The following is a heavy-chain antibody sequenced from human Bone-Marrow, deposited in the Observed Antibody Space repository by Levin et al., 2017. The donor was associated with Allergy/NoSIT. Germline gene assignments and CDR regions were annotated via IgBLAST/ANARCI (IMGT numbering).Heavy chain of an antibody. CDR1: GFPFSTYG. J-gene: IGHJ6*02. CDR3: AGAAGAAGRGGMDD. Sequence: SCATSGFPFSTYGMAWVRQAPGEGLEWLASISTRSTYIHYADSVKGRFTISRDNANNSLSLQMNRLRREDTAVYYGAGAAGAAGRGGMDDWGQGTTDTGSS. CDR2: ISTRSTYI. V-gene: IGHV3-21*01. D-gene: IGHD6-13*01.